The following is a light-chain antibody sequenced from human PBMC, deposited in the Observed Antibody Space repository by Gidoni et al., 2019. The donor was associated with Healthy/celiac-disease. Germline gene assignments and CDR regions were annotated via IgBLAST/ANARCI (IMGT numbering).Light chain of an antibody. CDR1: QGISSY. CDR2: AAS. CDR3: QQLNSYPCS. V-gene: IGKV1-9*01. J-gene: IGKJ2*04. Sequence: DIQLTQSPSFLSASLGDRVTITCRASQGISSYLAWYQQKPGKAPKLLIYAASTLQSGVPSRFSGSGSGTEFTLTISSLQPEDFATYYCQQLNSYPCSFGQGTKLEIK.